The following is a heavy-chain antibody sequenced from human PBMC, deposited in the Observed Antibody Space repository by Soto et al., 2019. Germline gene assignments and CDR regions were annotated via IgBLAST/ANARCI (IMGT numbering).Heavy chain of an antibody. D-gene: IGHD1-20*01. CDR2: ISGSGRNT. CDR1: GFTFSSYA. J-gene: IGHJ3*01. V-gene: IGHV3-23*01. CDR3: AKDLFYNNGVQGGAFDV. Sequence: EVQLLESGGGLVQPGGSLRLSCAASGFTFSSYAMNWVRQAPGKGLEWVSVISGSGRNTYYADSVKGRFTFSRDNSKNTLFLQMNSLRAEDTAVYYCAKDLFYNNGVQGGAFDVWGQGTMVTVSS.